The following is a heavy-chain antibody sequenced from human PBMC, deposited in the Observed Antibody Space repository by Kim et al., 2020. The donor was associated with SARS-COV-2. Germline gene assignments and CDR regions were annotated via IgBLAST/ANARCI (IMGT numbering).Heavy chain of an antibody. J-gene: IGHJ6*02. CDR3: TRRWFGELLLNYGMDV. V-gene: IGHV3-73*01. Sequence: GGSLRLSCAASGFTFSGSAMHWVRQASGKGLEWVGRIRSKANSYATAYAASVKGRFTISRDDSKNTAYLQMNSLKTEDTAVYYCTRRWFGELLLNYGMDVWGQGTTVTVSS. D-gene: IGHD3-10*01. CDR2: IRSKANSYAT. CDR1: GFTFSGSA.